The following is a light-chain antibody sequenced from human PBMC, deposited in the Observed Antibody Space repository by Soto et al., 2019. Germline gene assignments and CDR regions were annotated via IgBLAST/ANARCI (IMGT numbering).Light chain of an antibody. CDR3: QQSHSSPLS. J-gene: IGKJ4*01. CDR2: TAS. Sequence: IQMTQSPSSLSASVGDRVTITCRASQSIVTNLNWYQQKPAKAPELLIYTASNLQSGVPSRFSGSGSGTDFALTISSLQPEDSAVYYCQQSHSSPLSFGGGTKVEFK. CDR1: QSIVTN. V-gene: IGKV1-39*01.